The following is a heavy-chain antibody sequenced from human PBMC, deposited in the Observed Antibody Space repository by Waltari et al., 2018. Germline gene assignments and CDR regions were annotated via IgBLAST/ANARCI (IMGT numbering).Heavy chain of an antibody. CDR2: INHSGST. D-gene: IGHD3-3*01. J-gene: IGHJ4*02. CDR1: GGSFSGYY. Sequence: QVQLQQWGAGLLKPSETLSLTCAVYGGSFSGYYWSWIRQPPGKGLDWIGEINHSGSTNYNPSLKSRVTISVDTSKNQFSLKLSSVTAADTAVYYCARGPDRITIFGVVITRRDWYFDYWGQGTLVTVSS. CDR3: ARGPDRITIFGVVITRRDWYFDY. V-gene: IGHV4-34*01.